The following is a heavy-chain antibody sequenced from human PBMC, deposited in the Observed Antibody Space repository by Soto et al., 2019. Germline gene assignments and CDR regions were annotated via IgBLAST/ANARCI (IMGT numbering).Heavy chain of an antibody. J-gene: IGHJ4*02. CDR1: GYTFTSYA. CDR3: ARGAPDSKAIHDLNQLDY. V-gene: IGHV1-3*01. Sequence: GASVKVSCKASGYTFTSYAMHWVRQAPGQRLEWMGWINAGNGNTKYSQKFQGRVTITRDTSASTAYMELSSLRSEDTAVYYCARGAPDSKAIHDLNQLDYWGQGTLVTVSS. CDR2: INAGNGNT. D-gene: IGHD5-18*01.